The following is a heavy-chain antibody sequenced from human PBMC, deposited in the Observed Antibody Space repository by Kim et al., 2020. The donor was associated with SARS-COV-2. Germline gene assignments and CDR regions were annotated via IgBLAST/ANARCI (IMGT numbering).Heavy chain of an antibody. CDR2: IKSKTDGGTT. Sequence: WGSLRLSCAASGFTFSNAWMSWVRQAPGKGLEWVGRIKSKTDGGTTDYAAPVKGRFTISRDDSKNTLYLQMNSLKTKDTAVYYCTTTEITYDAFDIWGQGIMVTVSS. J-gene: IGHJ3*02. CDR1: GFTFSNAW. V-gene: IGHV3-15*01. D-gene: IGHD1-20*01. CDR3: TTTEITYDAFDI.